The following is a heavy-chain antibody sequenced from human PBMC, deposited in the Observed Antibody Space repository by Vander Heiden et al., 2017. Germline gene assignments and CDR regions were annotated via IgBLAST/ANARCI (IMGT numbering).Heavy chain of an antibody. V-gene: IGHV3-33*01. Sequence: QVQLVASGGGVVQPGRSLRLSSAASGFTFSRYGMHWVRQAPGKGLEWVAVIWYDGSNKHYADSVKGRFTISRDNSKNTLYLQMNSLRAEDTAVYYCARSTNGGWSHYYYYGMDVWGQGTTVTVSS. CDR2: IWYDGSNK. CDR1: GFTFSRYG. D-gene: IGHD6-19*01. J-gene: IGHJ6*02. CDR3: ARSTNGGWSHYYYYGMDV.